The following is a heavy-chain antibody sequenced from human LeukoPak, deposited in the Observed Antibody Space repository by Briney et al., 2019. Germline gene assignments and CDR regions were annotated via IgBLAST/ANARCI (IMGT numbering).Heavy chain of an antibody. Sequence: GESLKISCKGSGYSFTSYWIGWVRQLPGKGLEWMGIIYPGDSDTRYSPSFQGQVTISADKSISTAYLQWSSLKASDTAMYYCARRQYGSGSYYNVDFDYWGQGTLVTVSS. CDR1: GYSFTSYW. D-gene: IGHD3-10*01. CDR3: ARRQYGSGSYYNVDFDY. CDR2: IYPGDSDT. V-gene: IGHV5-51*01. J-gene: IGHJ4*02.